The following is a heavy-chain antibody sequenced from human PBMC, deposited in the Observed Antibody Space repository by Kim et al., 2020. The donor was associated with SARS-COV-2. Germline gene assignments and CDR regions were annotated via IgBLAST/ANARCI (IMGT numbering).Heavy chain of an antibody. V-gene: IGHV3-21*01. CDR1: GFTFSSYS. D-gene: IGHD5-12*01. Sequence: GGSLRLSCAASGFTFSSYSMNWVRQAPGKGLEWVSSISSSSSYIYYADSVKGRFTISRDNAKNSLYLQMNSLRAEDTAVYYCARGEGYSGYDRSVAVAGKGYWGQGTLVTVSS. J-gene: IGHJ4*02. CDR2: ISSSSSYI. CDR3: ARGEGYSGYDRSVAVAGKGY.